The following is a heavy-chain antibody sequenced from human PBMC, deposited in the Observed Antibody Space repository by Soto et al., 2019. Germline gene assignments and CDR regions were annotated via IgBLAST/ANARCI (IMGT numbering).Heavy chain of an antibody. CDR1: GFTFTSYA. J-gene: IGHJ4*02. CDR3: AKELIRPYFDY. CDR2: ISGSGGST. V-gene: IGHV3-23*01. Sequence: VGSLRISCAASGFTFTSYAMSWVRQAPGKGLEWVSAISGSGGSTYYADSVKGRFTISRDNSKNTLYLQMNSLRAEDTAVYYCAKELIRPYFDYWGQGTLVTVSS.